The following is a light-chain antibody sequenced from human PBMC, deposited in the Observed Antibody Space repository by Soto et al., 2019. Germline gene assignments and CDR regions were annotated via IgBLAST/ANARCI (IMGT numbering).Light chain of an antibody. CDR1: SSNIGAGYD. V-gene: IGLV1-40*01. J-gene: IGLJ1*01. Sequence: QSVLTQPPSVSGAPGQRVTISCTGSSSNIGAGYDVHWYQQLPGTAPKLLIYINKNRPSGVPDRFSGSKSGTSASLAITGLQAEDEADYYCQSCDSSPSGYVFXTGTKVTVL. CDR2: INK. CDR3: QSCDSSPSGYV.